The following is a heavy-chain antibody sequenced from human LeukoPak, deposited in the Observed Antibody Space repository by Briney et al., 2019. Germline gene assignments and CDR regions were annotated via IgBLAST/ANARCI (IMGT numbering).Heavy chain of an antibody. V-gene: IGHV4-39*01. J-gene: IGHJ3*02. CDR2: IYYSGNT. D-gene: IGHD3-22*01. CDR3: ARLSPDYYDSSYDAFDI. Sequence: PSETLSLTCTVSGVSISSSNSYWGWIRQPPGKGLEWIGSIYYSGNTYYNASLKSRVTISIDTSKNQFSLKLTSVTAADTAVYYCARLSPDYYDSSYDAFDIWGQGTMVTVSS. CDR1: GVSISSSNSY.